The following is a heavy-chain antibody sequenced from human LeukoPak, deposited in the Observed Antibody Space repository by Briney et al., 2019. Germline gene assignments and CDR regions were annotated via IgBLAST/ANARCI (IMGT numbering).Heavy chain of an antibody. CDR3: VRQAVSGDSGIAY. V-gene: IGHV3-74*01. CDR1: GFTFSNYW. J-gene: IGHJ4*02. Sequence: GGSLRLSCAASGFTFSNYWMHWVRQAPGKGLEWVSRINPDGSSSNYADSVKGRFTMSRDNAKSMVYLQMDGLRAEGTAVFSCVRQAVSGDSGIAYWGRGVLVTVSS. D-gene: IGHD4-17*01. CDR2: INPDGSSS.